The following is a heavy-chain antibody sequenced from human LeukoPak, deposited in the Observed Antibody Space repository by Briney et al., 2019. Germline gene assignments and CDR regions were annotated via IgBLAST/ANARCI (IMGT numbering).Heavy chain of an antibody. CDR1: GFTFSSYW. CDR2: IKQDGSEK. Sequence: GGSLRLSCAASGFTFSSYWMSWVRQAPGKGLEWVANIKQDGSEKYYVDSVKGRFTISRDNAKNSLYLQMNSLRAEDTAVYYCARVVAVAGRAFDIWGQGTVVTVSS. CDR3: ARVVAVAGRAFDI. D-gene: IGHD6-19*01. V-gene: IGHV3-7*03. J-gene: IGHJ3*02.